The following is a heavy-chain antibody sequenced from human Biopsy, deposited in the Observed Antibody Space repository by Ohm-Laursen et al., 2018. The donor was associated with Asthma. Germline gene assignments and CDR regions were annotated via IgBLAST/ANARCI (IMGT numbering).Heavy chain of an antibody. V-gene: IGHV4-31*11. D-gene: IGHD2-2*01. CDR3: ARDLAGSCTSASCYGFES. Sequence: SDTQSLTRALSGRSLNRCSLYWSWVRQHPGKGPGWIGFINHSRNTYYNPSLKSRVFISMVTSKNQFALKLTSVTAADSALYYCARDLAGSCTSASCYGFESWGQGAQVTVSS. J-gene: IGHJ5*01. CDR2: INHSRNT. CDR1: GRSLNRCSLY.